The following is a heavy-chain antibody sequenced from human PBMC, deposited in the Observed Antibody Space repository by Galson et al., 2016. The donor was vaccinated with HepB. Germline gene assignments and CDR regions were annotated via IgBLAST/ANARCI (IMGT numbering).Heavy chain of an antibody. CDR1: GFSLSKYV. V-gene: IGHV3-33*01. J-gene: IGHJ4*02. CDR2: IWYDGTNE. CDR3: AREKVGLTTQYYFDY. Sequence: CAASGFSLSKYVMHWVRQAPGKGLEWVAVIWYDGTNEYYADSVKGRFTVSRDISTNTLYLQMNSLRVEDTAVYYCAREKVGLTTQYYFDYWGQGTLVTVS. D-gene: IGHD1-26*01.